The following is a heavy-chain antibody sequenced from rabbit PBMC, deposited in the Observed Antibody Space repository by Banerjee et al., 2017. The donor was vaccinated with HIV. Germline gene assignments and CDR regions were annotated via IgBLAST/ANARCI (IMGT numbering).Heavy chain of an antibody. D-gene: IGHD4-2*01. J-gene: IGHJ4*01. CDR1: GFIFSDNYA. Sequence: QEQLEESGGDLVKPGASLTLTCTASGFIFSDNYAMCWVRQAPGKGLEWIACIVADSGFTSYANWAKGRFTISKTSSTTVTLQMTSLTAADTTTYFCVRWGWLWCQGTLVTVS. V-gene: IGHV1S45*01. CDR2: IVADSGFT. CDR3: VRWGWL.